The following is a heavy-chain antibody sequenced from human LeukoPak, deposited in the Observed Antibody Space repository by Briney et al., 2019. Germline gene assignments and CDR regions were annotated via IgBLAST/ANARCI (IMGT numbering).Heavy chain of an antibody. Sequence: VGSLRLSCAASGFTFSSYAMNWVRQAPGKGLEWVSGISGSGGSTYYADSVKGRFTISRDNSKNTLYLQTNSLRAEDTAVYYCAKASGYSYGYYMDVWGKGTTVTVSS. CDR3: AKASGYSYGYYMDV. J-gene: IGHJ6*03. V-gene: IGHV3-23*01. CDR2: ISGSGGST. CDR1: GFTFSSYA. D-gene: IGHD5-18*01.